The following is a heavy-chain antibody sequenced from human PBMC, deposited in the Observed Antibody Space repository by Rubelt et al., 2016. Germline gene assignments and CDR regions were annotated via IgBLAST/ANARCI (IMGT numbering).Heavy chain of an antibody. Sequence: GRGSYYWSWIRQPPGKGLEWIGYIYYSGSTNYNPSLKSRVTISVDKSKNQFSLKLRSVTAADTAVYYCARVVIAAAGHFDYWGQGTLVTVSS. J-gene: IGHJ4*02. CDR2: IYYSGST. D-gene: IGHD6-13*01. CDR1: GRGSYY. V-gene: IGHV4-61*01. CDR3: ARVVIAAAGHFDY.